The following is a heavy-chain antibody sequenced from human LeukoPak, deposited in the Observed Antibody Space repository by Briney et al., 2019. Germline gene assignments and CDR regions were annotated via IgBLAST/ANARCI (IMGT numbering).Heavy chain of an antibody. V-gene: IGHV3-23*01. Sequence: PGGSLRLSCAASGFTFSSYAMSWARQAPGKGLEWVSAISGSGGSTYYADSVKSRFTISRDNSKNTLYLQMNSLRAEDTAVYYCAKDKEGPAAGTFDYWGQGTLVTVSS. CDR1: GFTFSSYA. D-gene: IGHD6-13*01. CDR2: ISGSGGST. CDR3: AKDKEGPAAGTFDY. J-gene: IGHJ4*02.